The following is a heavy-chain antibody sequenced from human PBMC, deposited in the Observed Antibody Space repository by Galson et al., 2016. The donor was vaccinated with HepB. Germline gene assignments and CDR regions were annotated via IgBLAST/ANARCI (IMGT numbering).Heavy chain of an antibody. Sequence: LVKPTQTLTLTCTFSGFSLSTTRVGVGWIRQPPGKALAWLALVYWGDAKRYSPSLRNRLPITKDTSENQVVLTVTNVDPADTATYYCVRVYNDFWSGSLNSGLYYFDYWGQGTLVTVSS. CDR2: VYWGDAK. CDR1: GFSLSTTRVG. D-gene: IGHD3-3*01. CDR3: VRVYNDFWSGSLNSGLYYFDY. V-gene: IGHV2-5*02. J-gene: IGHJ4*02.